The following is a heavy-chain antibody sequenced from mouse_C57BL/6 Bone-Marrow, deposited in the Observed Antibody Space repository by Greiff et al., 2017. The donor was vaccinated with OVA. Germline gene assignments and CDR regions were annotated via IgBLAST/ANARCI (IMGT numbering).Heavy chain of an antibody. J-gene: IGHJ3*01. CDR2: IYPGDGDT. CDR1: GYAFSSSW. Sequence: VQLQQSGPELVKPGASVKISCKASGYAFSSSWMNWVKQRPGKGLEWIGRIYPGDGDTNYNGKFKGKATLTADKSSSTAYMQLSSLTSEDSAVYFCARRAYGYDAWFAYWGQGTLVTVSA. D-gene: IGHD2-2*01. V-gene: IGHV1-82*01. CDR3: ARRAYGYDAWFAY.